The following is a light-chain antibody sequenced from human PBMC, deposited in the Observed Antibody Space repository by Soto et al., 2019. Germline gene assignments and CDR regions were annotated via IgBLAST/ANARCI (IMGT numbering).Light chain of an antibody. V-gene: IGKV1-39*01. CDR1: QSIRNY. Sequence: DIQMTQSPSSLSASVGDRVTITCRASQSIRNYLNWYQQKPGKAPKLLIYAASSLQSGDPSRFSGSGSGTDFTLTISSLQPEDFATYSCQQSYTTLFTFGPGTNVDI. J-gene: IGKJ3*01. CDR3: QQSYTTLFT. CDR2: AAS.